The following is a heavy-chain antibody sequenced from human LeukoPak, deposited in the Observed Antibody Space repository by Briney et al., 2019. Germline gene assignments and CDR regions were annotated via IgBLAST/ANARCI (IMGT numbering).Heavy chain of an antibody. J-gene: IGHJ4*02. V-gene: IGHV3-7*03. CDR1: GFTFNNYA. CDR2: IKEDGSKK. D-gene: IGHD3-22*01. CDR3: ATPLDYYDSSGYHQGGD. Sequence: GGSLRLSCAASGFTFNNYAMNWVRQAPGKGLEWVANIKEDGSKKNYVDSVKGRFTIFRDNAKNSLYLQMNSLRVEDTAVYYCATPLDYYDSSGYHQGGDWGQGTLVTVSS.